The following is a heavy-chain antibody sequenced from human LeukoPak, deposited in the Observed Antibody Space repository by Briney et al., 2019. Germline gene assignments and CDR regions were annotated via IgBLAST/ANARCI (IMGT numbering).Heavy chain of an antibody. V-gene: IGHV3-11*04. J-gene: IGHJ4*02. CDR2: IIRIGSTI. D-gene: IGHD2-2*01. Sequence: GGSLRLSCAVSGFTFSDYYMSWIRPAAGKGLEWVSYIIRIGSTILHAGSVKGRFTISRDNAKNSLYLQMNSMRAEETAVYYCARDRRTSTSPQEVFDYWGQRTLVTLSS. CDR3: ARDRRTSTSPQEVFDY. CDR1: GFTFSDYY.